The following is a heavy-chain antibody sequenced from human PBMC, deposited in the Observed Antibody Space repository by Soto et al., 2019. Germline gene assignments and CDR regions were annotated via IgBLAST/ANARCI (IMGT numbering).Heavy chain of an antibody. D-gene: IGHD2-15*01. V-gene: IGHV1-3*01. Sequence: GASVKVSCKASGYTFTSYAMHWVRQAPGQRLEWMGWINAGNGNTKYSQKFQGRVTITRDTSASTAYMELSSLRSEDTAVYYCATFYCSGGSCYDYWGQGTLVTVSS. CDR2: INAGNGNT. J-gene: IGHJ4*02. CDR1: GYTFTSYA. CDR3: ATFYCSGGSCYDY.